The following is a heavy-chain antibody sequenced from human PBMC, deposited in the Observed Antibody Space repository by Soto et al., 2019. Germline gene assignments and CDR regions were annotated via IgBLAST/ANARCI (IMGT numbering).Heavy chain of an antibody. CDR1: GGSISSSSYY. J-gene: IGHJ4*02. CDR3: ARHYAGYTYGLTSFDY. Sequence: SETLSLTCTVSGGSISSSSYYWGWIRQPPGKGLEWIGSIYYSGSTYYNPSLKSRVTISVDTSKNQFSLKLSSVTAADTAVYYCARHYAGYTYGLTSFDYWGQGTLVTVS. V-gene: IGHV4-39*01. D-gene: IGHD5-18*01. CDR2: IYYSGST.